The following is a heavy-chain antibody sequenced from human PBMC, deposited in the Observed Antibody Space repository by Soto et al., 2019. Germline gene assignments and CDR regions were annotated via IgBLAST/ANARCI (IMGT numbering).Heavy chain of an antibody. CDR2: IVVGSGNT. CDR3: AASPVFPYCSSTSCYLSYYGMDV. V-gene: IGHV1-58*01. D-gene: IGHD2-2*01. J-gene: IGHJ6*02. CDR1: GFTFTSSA. Sequence: SVKVSCKASGFTFTSSAVQWVRQARGQRLEWIGWIVVGSGNTNYAQKFQERVTITRDMSTSTAYMELSSLRSEDTAVYYCAASPVFPYCSSTSCYLSYYGMDVWGQGTTVTVSS.